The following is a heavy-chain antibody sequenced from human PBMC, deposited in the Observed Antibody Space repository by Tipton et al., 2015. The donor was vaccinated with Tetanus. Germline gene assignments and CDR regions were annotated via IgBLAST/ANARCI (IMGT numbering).Heavy chain of an antibody. CDR3: ARAGVASCYTLRCGWFDP. CDR1: GYTFTSYG. D-gene: IGHD2-2*02. V-gene: IGHV1-18*01. Sequence: QLVQSGAEVKKPGASVKVSCKASGYTFTSYGISWVRQAPGQGLEWMGWISAYNGNTNYAQKLQGRVTMTTDTSTSTAYMELRSLRSDYPAVYYCARAGVASCYTLRCGWFDPRGQGTLVTVSS. CDR2: ISAYNGNT. J-gene: IGHJ5*02.